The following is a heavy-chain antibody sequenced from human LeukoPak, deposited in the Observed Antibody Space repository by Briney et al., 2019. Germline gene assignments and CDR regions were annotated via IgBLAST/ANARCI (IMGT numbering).Heavy chain of an antibody. Sequence: ASVKVSCKASGYTFTGYYMHWVRQAPGQGLECIGRINPNSGGTNYAQKFQGRVTMTRDTSISTAYMELSRLRSDDTAVYYCARGSNYYDSSGYYPDYWGQGTLVTVSS. CDR3: ARGSNYYDSSGYYPDY. V-gene: IGHV1-2*06. J-gene: IGHJ4*02. CDR1: GYTFTGYY. D-gene: IGHD3-22*01. CDR2: INPNSGGT.